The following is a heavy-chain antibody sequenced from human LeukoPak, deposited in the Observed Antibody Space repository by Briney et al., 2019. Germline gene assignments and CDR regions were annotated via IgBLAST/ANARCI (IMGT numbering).Heavy chain of an antibody. CDR1: GGSISSDDYY. V-gene: IGHV4-30-4*01. CDR2: IYHSGTT. Sequence: SQTLSLTCTVSGGSISSDDYYWSWIRQPPGKDLEWIGYIYHSGTTYYNPSLQSRVTMSVDTSKNQFSLKLSSVTAVDTAVYYCARKENVYYYFDYWGQGTLVTVSS. CDR3: ARKENVYYYFDY. D-gene: IGHD3-10*01. J-gene: IGHJ4*02.